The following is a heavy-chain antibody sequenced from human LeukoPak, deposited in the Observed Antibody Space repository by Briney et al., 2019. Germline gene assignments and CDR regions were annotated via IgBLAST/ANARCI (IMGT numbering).Heavy chain of an antibody. CDR3: ARERYSGSGNYYSPVGY. Sequence: GGSLRLSCAASGFTVSSNYMSWVRQAPGKGLEWVSVIYSGGSTYYADSVKGRFTISRDNSKDTLYPQINSLRAEDTAVYYCARERYSGSGNYYSPVGYWGQGTLVTVSS. CDR1: GFTVSSNY. V-gene: IGHV3-66*01. D-gene: IGHD3-10*01. CDR2: IYSGGST. J-gene: IGHJ4*02.